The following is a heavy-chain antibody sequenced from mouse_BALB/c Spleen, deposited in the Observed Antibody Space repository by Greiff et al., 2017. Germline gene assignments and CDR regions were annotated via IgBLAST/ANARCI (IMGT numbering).Heavy chain of an antibody. Sequence: QVQLQQSGPGLVQPSQSLSITCTVSGFSLTSYGVHWVRQPPGKGLEWLGMIWGDGSTDYNSALKSRLSISKDNSKSQVFLKMNSLQTDDTARYYCARDQAVYRYLDYWGQGTSVTVSS. CDR1: GFSLTSYG. CDR2: IWGDGST. V-gene: IGHV2-6-7*01. J-gene: IGHJ4*01. D-gene: IGHD2-14*01. CDR3: ARDQAVYRYLDY.